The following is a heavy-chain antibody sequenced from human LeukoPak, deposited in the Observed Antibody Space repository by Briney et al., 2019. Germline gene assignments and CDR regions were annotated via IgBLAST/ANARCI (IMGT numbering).Heavy chain of an antibody. CDR2: IYYSGST. Sequence: SETLSLTCTVSGGSVSSGSYYWSWIRQPPGTGLEWIGYIYYSGSTNYNPSLKSRVTISVDTSKNQFSLKLSSVTAADTAVYYCARASRAYDYVWGSYRYLDYWGQGTLVTVSS. V-gene: IGHV4-61*01. CDR1: GGSVSSGSYY. D-gene: IGHD3-16*02. J-gene: IGHJ4*02. CDR3: ARASRAYDYVWGSYRYLDY.